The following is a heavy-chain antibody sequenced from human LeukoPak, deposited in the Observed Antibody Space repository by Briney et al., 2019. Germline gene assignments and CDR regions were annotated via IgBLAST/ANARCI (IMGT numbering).Heavy chain of an antibody. J-gene: IGHJ3*01. D-gene: IGHD2-15*01. CDR2: ISPNGASA. V-gene: IGHV1-46*01. CDR1: GYTFTSYY. CDR3: ARGSSRGPRDAFDF. Sequence: ASVKVSCKASGYTFTSYYVHWVRQAPGQGLEWMGIISPNGASASYAQKFQGRVTMTRDMSTSTVYMELSSLISEDTAVYYCARGSSRGPRDAFDFWGQGTMVTLSS.